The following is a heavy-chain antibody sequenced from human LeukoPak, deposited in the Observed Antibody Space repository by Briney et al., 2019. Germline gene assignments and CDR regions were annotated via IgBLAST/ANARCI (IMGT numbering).Heavy chain of an antibody. D-gene: IGHD2-2*01. J-gene: IGHJ6*02. CDR1: GYTFTSYD. CDR3: ARGGIVVVPAATTGRHYYGMDV. CDR2: MNPNSGNT. Sequence: ASVKVSCKASGYTFTSYDINWVRQATGQGLEWMGWMNPNSGNTGNAQKFQGRVTMTRNTSISTAYMELSSLRSEDTAVYYCARGGIVVVPAATTGRHYYGMDVWGQGTTVTVSS. V-gene: IGHV1-8*01.